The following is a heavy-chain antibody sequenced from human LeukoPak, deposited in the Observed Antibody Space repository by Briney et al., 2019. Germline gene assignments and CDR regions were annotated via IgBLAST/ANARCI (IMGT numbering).Heavy chain of an antibody. CDR3: ARQDWSPSCYLAY. V-gene: IGHV3-30*04. CDR2: ISYDGRNE. Sequence: GRSLRLSCAASGFTFSGHAMHWARQTPGKGLEWVAVISYDGRNEYYADSVKGRFTISRDNSKNTLFLQMNSLRAEDTALYYCARQDWSPSCYLAYWGQGTLVTVSS. D-gene: IGHD3-22*01. J-gene: IGHJ4*02. CDR1: GFTFSGHA.